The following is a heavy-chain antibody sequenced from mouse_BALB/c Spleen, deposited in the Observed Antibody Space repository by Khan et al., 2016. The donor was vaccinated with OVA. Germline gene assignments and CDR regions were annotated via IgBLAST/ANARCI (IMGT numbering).Heavy chain of an antibody. CDR2: INPGSSTI. V-gene: IGHV4-2*02. J-gene: IGHJ2*01. D-gene: IGHD2-1*01. CDR3: ARLGWYGYFDY. Sequence: EVQLQASGGGLVQPGGSLILSCAASGFDFSRYWMTWARQAPGKGQEWIGEINPGSSTINYTPSLKDKFIISRDNAKNTLYLQMSKVRSEDTALYYCARLGWYGYFDYWGQGTTLTVSS. CDR1: GFDFSRYW.